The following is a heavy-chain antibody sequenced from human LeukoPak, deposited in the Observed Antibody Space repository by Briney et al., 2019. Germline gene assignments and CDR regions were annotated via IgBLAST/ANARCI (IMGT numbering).Heavy chain of an antibody. CDR2: IIPIFGTA. CDR1: GGTFSSYA. Sequence: ASVKVSCKASGGTFSSYAISWVRQAPGQGLEWMGGIIPIFGTANYAQKFQGRVTITTDESTSTAYMELSSLRSEDTAVYYCARGKRWLQLGYFDYRGQGTLVTVSS. V-gene: IGHV1-69*05. D-gene: IGHD5-24*01. J-gene: IGHJ4*02. CDR3: ARGKRWLQLGYFDY.